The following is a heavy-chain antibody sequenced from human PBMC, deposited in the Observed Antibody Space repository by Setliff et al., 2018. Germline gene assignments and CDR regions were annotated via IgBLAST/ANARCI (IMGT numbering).Heavy chain of an antibody. Sequence: PGGSLRLSCAASGFTFSGSAMHWVRQSPGKGLEWVAVIWYDETTTTYADSVKGRFTISRDNAKNILYLQMNSLRVEDTAVYYCARLSIKSGGGPYYNYYYMDVWGKGTTVTVSS. D-gene: IGHD3-16*01. J-gene: IGHJ6*03. V-gene: IGHV3-33*01. CDR3: ARLSIKSGGGPYYNYYYMDV. CDR1: GFTFSGSA. CDR2: IWYDETTT.